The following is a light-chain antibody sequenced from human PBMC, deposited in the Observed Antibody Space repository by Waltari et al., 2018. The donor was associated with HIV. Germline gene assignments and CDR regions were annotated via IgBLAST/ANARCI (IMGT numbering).Light chain of an antibody. V-gene: IGKV3-20*01. CDR1: QSISSNY. CDR2: GAS. J-gene: IGKJ2*01. CDR3: QQYGHSPPYT. Sequence: DIVLTQSPGTLSLSPGERVTLSCRPSQSISSNYLAWHQQKPGQAPRLLIFGASTRATGVPDRFSGSGSGTDFTLTISGLEPEDFAVYYCQQYGHSPPYTFGQGTKVEIK.